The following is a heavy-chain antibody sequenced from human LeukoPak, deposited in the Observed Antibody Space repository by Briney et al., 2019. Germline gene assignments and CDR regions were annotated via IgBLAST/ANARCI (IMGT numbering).Heavy chain of an antibody. J-gene: IGHJ4*02. CDR3: ARGRDGSGWYREGLEFDY. V-gene: IGHV4-34*01. CDR1: GGSFSGYY. CDR2: INHSGST. D-gene: IGHD6-19*01. Sequence: SETLSLTCAVYGGSFSGYYWSWIRQPPGKGLEWIGEINHSGSTNYNPSLKSRVTISVDTSKNQFSLKLSSVTAADTAVYYCARGRDGSGWYREGLEFDYWGQGALVTVSS.